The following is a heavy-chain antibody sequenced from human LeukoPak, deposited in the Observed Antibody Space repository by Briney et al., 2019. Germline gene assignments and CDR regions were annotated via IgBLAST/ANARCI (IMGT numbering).Heavy chain of an antibody. V-gene: IGHV1-8*01. CDR3: AIPIDDYNNYLGDN. CDR1: GYTFTSYD. J-gene: IGHJ4*02. D-gene: IGHD4-11*01. CDR2: MSPNSGNT. Sequence: GASVKVSCKASGYTFTSYDINWVRQATGQGLEWMGWMSPNSGNTGYAQKFQGRVTMTRNTSISTAYMELSSLRSEDTAVYYCAIPIDDYNNYLGDNWGQGTLVTVSS.